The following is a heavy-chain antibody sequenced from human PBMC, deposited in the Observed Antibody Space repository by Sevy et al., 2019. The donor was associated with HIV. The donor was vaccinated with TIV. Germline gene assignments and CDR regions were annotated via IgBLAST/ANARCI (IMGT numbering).Heavy chain of an antibody. CDR3: AGRLAAAGGGNEYFQP. J-gene: IGHJ1*01. V-gene: IGHV4-39*01. CDR2: MSYNGNS. CDR1: GGSINNKAYY. Sequence: SETLSLTCTVSGGSINNKAYYWAWIRQPPGKGLEWIGSMSYNGNSNYNPSLNCRVTISLDTSKNQFSLRLTLVTAADTAVYYCAGRLAAAGGGNEYFQPWGQGTLVTFSS. D-gene: IGHD6-13*01.